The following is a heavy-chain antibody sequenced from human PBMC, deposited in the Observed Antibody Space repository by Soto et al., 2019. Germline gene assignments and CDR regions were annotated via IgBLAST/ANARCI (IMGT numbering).Heavy chain of an antibody. CDR2: ISGSGGST. D-gene: IGHD6-13*01. J-gene: IGHJ5*02. CDR1: GFTFSSYA. CDR3: AKGSVVQQLVGYNWFDP. Sequence: EVQLLESGGGLVQPGGSLRLSCAASGFTFSSYAMGWVRQAPGKGLEWVSAISGSGGSTYYADSVKGRFTISRDNSKNTLYLQMNSLRAEDTAVYYCAKGSVVQQLVGYNWFDPWGQGTLVTVSS. V-gene: IGHV3-23*01.